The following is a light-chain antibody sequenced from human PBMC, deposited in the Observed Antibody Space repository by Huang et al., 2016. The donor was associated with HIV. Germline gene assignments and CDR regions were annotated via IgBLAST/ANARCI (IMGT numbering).Light chain of an antibody. CDR2: DAS. J-gene: IGKJ1*01. CDR1: QSVNNK. Sequence: EVVMTQSPVTLSVSPGERATLSCRASQSVNNKLAWFQQKPGQAPLLLIHDASIRATGIPDRLSGSGCGTEFTLTISSLQSEDCAVYYCQQYNNWPPWTFGQGTKVEIK. V-gene: IGKV3-15*01. CDR3: QQYNNWPPWT.